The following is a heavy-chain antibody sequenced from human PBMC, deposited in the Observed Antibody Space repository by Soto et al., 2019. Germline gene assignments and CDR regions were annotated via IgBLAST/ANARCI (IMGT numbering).Heavy chain of an antibody. D-gene: IGHD2-2*01. V-gene: IGHV4-59*01. J-gene: IGHJ5*02. Sequence: SETLSLTCTVSGGSSSTYYWSWIRQPPGKGLEWIGYIYYSGSTNYNPSLKSRVTISVDTSKNQFSPKLTSVTAADTAVYYCARGVIPPVTGGYWFDPWGQGTLVTVSS. CDR1: GGSSSTYY. CDR2: IYYSGST. CDR3: ARGVIPPVTGGYWFDP.